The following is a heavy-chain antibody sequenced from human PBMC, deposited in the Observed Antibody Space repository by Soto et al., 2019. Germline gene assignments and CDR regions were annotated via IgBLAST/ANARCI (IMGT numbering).Heavy chain of an antibody. J-gene: IGHJ6*02. CDR2: FFIGGNT. Sequence: SETLSLTCTVSGGSITGGSISSTTYYWGWMRQPPGKGLEWIASFFIGGNTYYNPSLKSRVTTSVDTSKNQFSLKLSSVTAADTAVYYCARQRIAVGRNDYYYYGMDVWGQGTTVTVSS. D-gene: IGHD6-19*01. CDR1: GGSITGGSISSTTYY. V-gene: IGHV4-39*01. CDR3: ARQRIAVGRNDYYYYGMDV.